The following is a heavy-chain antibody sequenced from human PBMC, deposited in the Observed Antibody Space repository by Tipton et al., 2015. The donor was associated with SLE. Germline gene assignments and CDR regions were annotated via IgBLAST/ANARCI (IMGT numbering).Heavy chain of an antibody. J-gene: IGHJ2*01. V-gene: IGHV1-46*01. CDR1: EHIFSNYH. Sequence: QSGPEVKKPGASVKVSCKASEHIFSNYHIHWVRQAPGQGLEWMGTLNPSDGRTTYARKFQGRVSMTTDTSTSIAYMELGSLRSEDTAVYYCARAPSRSHWYFDLWGRGTLVTVSS. D-gene: IGHD3-10*01. CDR2: LNPSDGRT. CDR3: ARAPSRSHWYFDL.